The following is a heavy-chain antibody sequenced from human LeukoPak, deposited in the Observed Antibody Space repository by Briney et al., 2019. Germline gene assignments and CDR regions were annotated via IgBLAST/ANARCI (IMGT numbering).Heavy chain of an antibody. D-gene: IGHD5-18*01. J-gene: IGHJ4*02. CDR1: GYTFTGYY. V-gene: IGHV1-2*02. CDR3: ARDSVDTAMVTAYYFDY. CDR2: INPNSGGT. Sequence: ASVKVSCKASGYTFTGYYMHWVRQAPGQGLEWMGWINPNSGGTNYAQKFQGRVTMTRDTSISTAYMELSRLRSDETAVYYCARDSVDTAMVTAYYFDYWGQGTLVTVSS.